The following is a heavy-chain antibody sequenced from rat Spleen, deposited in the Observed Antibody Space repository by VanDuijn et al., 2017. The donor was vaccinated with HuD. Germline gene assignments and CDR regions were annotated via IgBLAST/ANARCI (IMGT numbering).Heavy chain of an antibody. J-gene: IGHJ2*01. D-gene: IGHD1-10*01. CDR3: NLWDGAYNRFLY. Sequence: EVQLVQSGGGLVQPGRSLKLSCAASGFTFSNYYMVWVRQAPTKGLEWVAYISTAGSNTFYRDSVKGRFTIYSDNAESTLYLQMDSLPSEDTSNYYFNLWDGAYNRFLYWGHGVFVTVSS. CDR2: ISTAGSNT. CDR1: GFTFSNYY. V-gene: IGHV5-27*01.